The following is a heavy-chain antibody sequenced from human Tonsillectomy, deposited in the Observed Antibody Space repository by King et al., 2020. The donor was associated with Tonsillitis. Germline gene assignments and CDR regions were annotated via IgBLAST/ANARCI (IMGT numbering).Heavy chain of an antibody. CDR2: IRSKTYGGTT. CDR3: TRDSLRFLEWLVTPFDY. J-gene: IGHJ4*02. V-gene: IGHV3-49*04. Sequence: VQLVESGGGLVQPGRSRRLSCTASGFTFGDYAMSWVRQAPGKGLEWVGFIRSKTYGGTTEYAAYVKGRFTISRDDSKSIAYLQMNSLKTEDTAVYYCTRDSLRFLEWLVTPFDYWGQGTLVTVSS. D-gene: IGHD3-3*01. CDR1: GFTFGDYA.